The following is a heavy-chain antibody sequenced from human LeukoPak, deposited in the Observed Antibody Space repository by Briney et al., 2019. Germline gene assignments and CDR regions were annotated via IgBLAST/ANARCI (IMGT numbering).Heavy chain of an antibody. V-gene: IGHV3-64*01. CDR2: ISSNGGST. Sequence: PGGSLRLSCAASGFTFSSYAMHWVRQAPGKGLEYVSAISSNGGSTYYANSVKGRFAISRDNSKNTLYLQMNSLRAEDTAVYYCAKDHTGRITIFGVVTIYWYFDLWGRGTLVTVSS. J-gene: IGHJ2*01. CDR1: GFTFSSYA. CDR3: AKDHTGRITIFGVVTIYWYFDL. D-gene: IGHD3-3*01.